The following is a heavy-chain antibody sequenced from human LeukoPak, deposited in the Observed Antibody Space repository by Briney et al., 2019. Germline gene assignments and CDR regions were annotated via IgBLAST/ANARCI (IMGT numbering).Heavy chain of an antibody. CDR2: IYYSGST. CDR1: GGSISSSGYY. D-gene: IGHD1-1*01. Sequence: SETLSLTCTVSGGSISSSGYYWGWIRQPPGKGLEWIGSIYYSGSTNFNPSLKSRVTISVDTSKNQFSLKLSSVTAADTAVYYCAREGTAGTNLNWFDPWGQGTLVTVSS. CDR3: AREGTAGTNLNWFDP. J-gene: IGHJ5*02. V-gene: IGHV4-39*07.